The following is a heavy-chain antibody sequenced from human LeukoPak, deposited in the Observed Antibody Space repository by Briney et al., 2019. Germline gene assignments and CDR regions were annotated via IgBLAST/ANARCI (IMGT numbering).Heavy chain of an antibody. Sequence: SETLSLTCTVSGGSISSYYWSWIRQPPGKGLEWIGRIYTSGSTNYNPSLKSRVTMSVDTSKNQFSLKLSSVTAADTAVYYCARTTTPYYYDSSGYYYDYWGQGTLVTVSS. CDR3: ARTTTPYYYDSSGYYYDY. J-gene: IGHJ4*02. CDR2: IYTSGST. CDR1: GGSISSYY. D-gene: IGHD3-22*01. V-gene: IGHV4-4*07.